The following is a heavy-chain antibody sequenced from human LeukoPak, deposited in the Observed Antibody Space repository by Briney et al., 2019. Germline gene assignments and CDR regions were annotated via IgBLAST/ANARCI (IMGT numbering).Heavy chain of an antibody. CDR1: GFTFSNYA. J-gene: IGHJ4*02. D-gene: IGHD2-2*01. Sequence: GGSLRLSCAASGFTFSNYAMHWVRQTPGKGLEYVSAISSNGGSTYYANSVKGRFTISRDNSKNTLYLQMGSLSAGDMAVYYCARDRWGCTSTSCYDFGYWGQGTLVTVSS. V-gene: IGHV3-64*01. CDR3: ARDRWGCTSTSCYDFGY. CDR2: ISSNGGST.